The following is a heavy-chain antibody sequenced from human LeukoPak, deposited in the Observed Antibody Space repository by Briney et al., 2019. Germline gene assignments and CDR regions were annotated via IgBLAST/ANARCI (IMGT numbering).Heavy chain of an antibody. Sequence: GASVTVSCKASGYTFTGYYMHWVRQAPGQGLEWMGWINPNSGGTNYAQKFQGRVTMTRDTSISTAYMELSRLRSDDTAVYYCAREDNWNDYYYYYYMDVWGKGTTVTVSS. CDR3: AREDNWNDYYYYYYMDV. CDR2: INPNSGGT. CDR1: GYTFTGYY. D-gene: IGHD1-20*01. V-gene: IGHV1-2*02. J-gene: IGHJ6*03.